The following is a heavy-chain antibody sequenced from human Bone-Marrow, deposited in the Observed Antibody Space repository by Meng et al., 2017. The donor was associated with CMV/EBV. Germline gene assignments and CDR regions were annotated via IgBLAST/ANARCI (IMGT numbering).Heavy chain of an antibody. CDR2: IIPILGTA. CDR3: ARDVSLAGADLDF. J-gene: IGHJ4*02. V-gene: IGHV1-69*05. CDR1: GGTLDSNA. Sequence: SVKVSCKASGGTLDSNAISWVRQAPGQGLEWMGGIIPILGTANYAQRFQGRVTITTDESTSTVYMELSSLRSDDTAFYYCARDVSLAGADLDFWGQGTLVTVSS. D-gene: IGHD6-19*01.